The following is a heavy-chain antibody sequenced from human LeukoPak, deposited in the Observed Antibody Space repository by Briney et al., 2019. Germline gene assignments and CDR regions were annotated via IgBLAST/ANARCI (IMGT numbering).Heavy chain of an antibody. CDR3: AKAMGQAAPSTSRWFDP. CDR2: VDNSGSYT. CDR1: GFSFSKYA. J-gene: IGHJ5*02. D-gene: IGHD6-13*01. V-gene: IGHV3-23*05. Sequence: GGSLRLSCAASGFSFSKYAMTWVRQAPGQELEWVSTVDNSGSYTDYADSVKGRFTISRDNFRNTLVLQMNSLRVEDTALYYCAKAMGQAAPSTSRWFDPWGQGALVTVSS.